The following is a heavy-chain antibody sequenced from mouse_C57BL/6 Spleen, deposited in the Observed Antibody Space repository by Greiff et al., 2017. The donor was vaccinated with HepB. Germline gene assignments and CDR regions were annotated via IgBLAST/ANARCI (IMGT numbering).Heavy chain of an antibody. CDR1: GYTFTDYN. D-gene: IGHD6-1*01. V-gene: IGHV1-18*01. CDR2: INPNNGGT. CDR3: ARSGSPGGGY. J-gene: IGHJ2*01. Sequence: EVQLQQSGPELVKPGASVKIPCKASGYTFTDYNMDWVKQSHGKSLEWIGDINPNNGGTIYNQKFKGKATLTVDKSSSTAYMELRSLTSEDTAGYYCARSGSPGGGYWGQGTTLTVSS.